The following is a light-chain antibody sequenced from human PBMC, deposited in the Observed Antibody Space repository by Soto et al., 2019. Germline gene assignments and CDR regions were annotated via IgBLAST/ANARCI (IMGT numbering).Light chain of an antibody. CDR2: DVR. V-gene: IGLV2-14*03. J-gene: IGLJ3*02. CDR3: SSYTTSGALV. Sequence: QSAVTQPASVSGSPGQSITISCTGTSSDVGGYNYVSWYQQHPDKAPKLLIFDVRSRPSGISNRFSGSKSGNTASLTISGLQAADGADYYCSSYTTSGALVFGGGTNLTVL. CDR1: SSDVGGYNY.